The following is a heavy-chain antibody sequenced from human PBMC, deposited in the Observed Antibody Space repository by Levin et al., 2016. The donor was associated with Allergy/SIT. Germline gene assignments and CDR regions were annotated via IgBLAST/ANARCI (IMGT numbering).Heavy chain of an antibody. D-gene: IGHD3-10*01. Sequence: ASVKVSCKASGYTFTNYAIHWVRQAPGQSLEWMGWINIGTGNPEYSQRFQGRLTMTRDTSANTAYMDLTSLRSEDTALYYCARDMGSQTNWLDPWGQGTLVTVSS. CDR3: ARDMGSQTNWLDP. V-gene: IGHV1-3*04. CDR1: GYTFTNYA. CDR2: INIGTGNP. J-gene: IGHJ5*02.